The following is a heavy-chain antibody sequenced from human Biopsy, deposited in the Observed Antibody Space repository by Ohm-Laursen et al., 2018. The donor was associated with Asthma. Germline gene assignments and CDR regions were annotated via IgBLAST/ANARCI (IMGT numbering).Heavy chain of an antibody. Sequence: SLRLSCAVTGFSFSNFGMHWVRQAPGKGQEWGSVTYSGGSTYYADSVKGRFTISRDNSKNTLYLQMNSLRGEDTAVYYCANPLTVASTYGLDVWGQGTTVTVSS. CDR1: GFSFSNFG. V-gene: IGHV3-NL1*01. D-gene: IGHD4-23*01. CDR2: TYSGGST. J-gene: IGHJ6*02. CDR3: ANPLTVASTYGLDV.